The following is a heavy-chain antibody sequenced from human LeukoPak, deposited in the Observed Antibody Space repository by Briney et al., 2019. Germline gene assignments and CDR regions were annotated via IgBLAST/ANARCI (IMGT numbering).Heavy chain of an antibody. CDR1: GYSISSGYY. J-gene: IGHJ4*02. CDR2: IYHSGST. D-gene: IGHD3-16*01. V-gene: IGHV4-38-2*02. CDR3: ARDFGDYTTPFDY. Sequence: SETLSLTCTVSGYSISSGYYWGWIRQPPGKGLEWIGSIYHSGSTYYNPSLKSRVTIPVDTSKNQFSLKLSSVTAADTAVYYCARDFGDYTTPFDYWGQGTLVTVSS.